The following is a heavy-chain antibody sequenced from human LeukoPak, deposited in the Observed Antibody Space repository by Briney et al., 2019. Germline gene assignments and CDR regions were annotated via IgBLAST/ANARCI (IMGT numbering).Heavy chain of an antibody. J-gene: IGHJ4*02. CDR1: GYSFTGYY. CDR3: ARLPMVRGVIGYFDY. CDR2: INPNSGGT. Sequence: ASVKVSCKASGYSFTGYYMHWVRQAPGQGLEWMGWINPNSGGTNYAQKFQGRVTISVDTSKNQFSLKLSSVTAADTAVYYCARLPMVRGVIGYFDYWGQGTLVTVSS. V-gene: IGHV1-2*02. D-gene: IGHD3-10*01.